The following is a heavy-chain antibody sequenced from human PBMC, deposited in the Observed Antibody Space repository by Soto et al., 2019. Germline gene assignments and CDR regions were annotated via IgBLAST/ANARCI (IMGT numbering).Heavy chain of an antibody. CDR2: ISSDGRNT. V-gene: IGHV3-74*01. Sequence: EVQLVESGGGLVQPGGSLRLSCAASGFAFSSYWMQWVRQAPGKGPVWVSRISSDGRNTTYADFVKGRFTISRDNAENTLHLQMPSLTDADTAVYYCIKASTVTGVGGYRWGQGTLVTVSS. D-gene: IGHD6-19*01. CDR3: IKASTVTGVGGYR. J-gene: IGHJ5*02. CDR1: GFAFSSYW.